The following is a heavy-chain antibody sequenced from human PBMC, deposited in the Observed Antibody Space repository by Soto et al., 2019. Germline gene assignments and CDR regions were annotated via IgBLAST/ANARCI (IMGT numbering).Heavy chain of an antibody. J-gene: IGHJ6*02. CDR1: GGTFSSYA. Sequence: QVQLVQSGAEVKKPGSSVKVSCKASGGTFSSYASSWVRQAPGQGLEWMGGIIPISDTTNYAQKFQGRVTITADESTSTAYMELSSLRSEDTAVYSCARSQGSSTSLEIYYYYYYGMDVWGQGTTVTVSS. CDR3: ARSQGSSTSLEIYYYYYYGMDV. V-gene: IGHV1-69*01. D-gene: IGHD2-2*01. CDR2: IIPISDTT.